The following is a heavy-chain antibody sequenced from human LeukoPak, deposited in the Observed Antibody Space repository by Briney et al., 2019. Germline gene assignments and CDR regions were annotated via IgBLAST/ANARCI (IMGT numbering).Heavy chain of an antibody. CDR1: GYSFTGHY. D-gene: IGHD4/OR15-4a*01. J-gene: IGHJ5*02. CDR3: ARAYEYGWFGP. CDR2: INPKTGDK. Sequence: GASVKVSCKASGYSFTGHYLHWVRQAPGQGLEWMGWINPKTGDKTYAQKFQGRVTMTWDTSITTAYMELSSLRSDDTAVYYCARAYEYGWFGPWGQGTQVTVSS. V-gene: IGHV1-2*02.